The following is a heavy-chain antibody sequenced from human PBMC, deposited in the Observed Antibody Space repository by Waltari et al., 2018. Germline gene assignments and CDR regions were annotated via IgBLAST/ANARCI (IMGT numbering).Heavy chain of an antibody. V-gene: IGHV1-69*04. CDR3: ARDKVVAAAGTGWFDP. CDR1: VGTFSSYA. CDR2: IIPILGIA. Sequence: QVHLVQSGAEVKKPGSSVKVSCKASVGTFSSYANSWVRQAPGQGLEWMGGIIPILGIANYAQKFQGRVTITADESTSTAYMELSSLRSEDTAVYYCARDKVVAAAGTGWFDPWGQGTLVTVSS. J-gene: IGHJ5*02. D-gene: IGHD6-13*01.